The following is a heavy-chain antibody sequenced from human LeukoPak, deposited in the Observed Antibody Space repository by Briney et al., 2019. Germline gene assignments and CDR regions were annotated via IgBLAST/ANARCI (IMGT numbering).Heavy chain of an antibody. Sequence: SLXLSCAXSGFSXSDYWMSWVRQAPGRGLEWVGNINQDGSQNSSVDSVKGRFTISRDNAKNSLYLQMNSLGAEDTALYYCAREVTASSFDILGQGTMVTVSS. CDR3: AREVTASSFDI. D-gene: IGHD2-21*02. CDR2: INQDGSQN. J-gene: IGHJ3*02. CDR1: GFSXSDYW. V-gene: IGHV3-7*01.